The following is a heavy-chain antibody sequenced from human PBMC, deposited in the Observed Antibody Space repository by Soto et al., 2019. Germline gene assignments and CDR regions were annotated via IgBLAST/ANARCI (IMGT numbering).Heavy chain of an antibody. D-gene: IGHD3-3*01. CDR1: GGTFSSYA. CDR3: ATRTIFGVVLSGSHYYGMDI. J-gene: IGHJ6*01. Sequence: SVKVSCKASGGTFSSYAISWVRQAPGQGLEWMGGIIPIFGTANYAQRFQGRVTITADESTSTAYMELSSLRSEDTAVYYCATRTIFGVVLSGSHYYGMDIW. CDR2: IIPIFGTA. V-gene: IGHV1-69*13.